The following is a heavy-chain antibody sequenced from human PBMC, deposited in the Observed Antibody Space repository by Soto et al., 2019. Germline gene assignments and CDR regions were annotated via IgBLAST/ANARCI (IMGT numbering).Heavy chain of an antibody. V-gene: IGHV4-31*03. CDR3: ATEYCGGDCYVVHRYFQH. J-gene: IGHJ1*01. Sequence: SETLSLTCTVSGGSISSGGYYWSWIRQHPGKGLEWIGYIYYSGSTYYNPSLKSRVTISVDTSKNQFSLKLSSVTAADTAVYYCATEYCGGDCYVVHRYFQHWGQGTLVTVSS. CDR1: GGSISSGGYY. CDR2: IYYSGST. D-gene: IGHD2-21*02.